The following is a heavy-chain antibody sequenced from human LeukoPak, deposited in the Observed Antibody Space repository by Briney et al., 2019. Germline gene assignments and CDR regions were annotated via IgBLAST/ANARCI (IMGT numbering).Heavy chain of an antibody. CDR2: ISSSGGST. J-gene: IGHJ4*02. Sequence: GGSLRLSCAASGFTFSSYAMSWVRQAPGKGLEWVSTISSSGGSTYYADSVKGRFTISRDNSKNTLYLQMNSLRAEDTAVYYCAKINPYDYVWGSADYWGQGILVTVSS. CDR3: AKINPYDYVWGSADY. D-gene: IGHD3-16*01. CDR1: GFTFSSYA. V-gene: IGHV3-23*01.